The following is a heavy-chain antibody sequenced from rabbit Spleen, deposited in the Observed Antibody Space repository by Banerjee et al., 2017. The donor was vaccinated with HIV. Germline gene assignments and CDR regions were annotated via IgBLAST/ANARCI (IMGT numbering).Heavy chain of an antibody. Sequence: QEQLVESGGGLVQPEGSLTLTCTASGFSLSSYWICWVRQSPGKGLEWIACIYTGSGGSKWYASWAKGRFTISKSSSTTVTLQMASLTVADTATYFCARYFGNDVYYDLWGPGTLVTVS. CDR2: IYTGSGGSK. D-gene: IGHD1-1*01. J-gene: IGHJ4*01. CDR3: ARYFGNDVYYDL. V-gene: IGHV1S45*01. CDR1: GFSLSSYW.